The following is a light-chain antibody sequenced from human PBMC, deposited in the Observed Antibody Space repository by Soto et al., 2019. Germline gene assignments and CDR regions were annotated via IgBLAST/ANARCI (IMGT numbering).Light chain of an antibody. CDR3: QSYDSSLTI. V-gene: IGLV1-40*01. CDR1: NSNIGAGYD. J-gene: IGLJ2*01. Sequence: QPVLTQPPSVSGAPGQRVTIPCTGNNSNIGAGYDVHWYQQLPGTAPKLLIYVNTNRPSGVPDRFSGSKSGTSASLAITGLQAEDEADYYCQSYDSSLTIFGGGTKVTVL. CDR2: VNT.